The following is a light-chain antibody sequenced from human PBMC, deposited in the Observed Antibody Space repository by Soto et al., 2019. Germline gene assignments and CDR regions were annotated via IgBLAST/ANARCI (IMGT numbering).Light chain of an antibody. CDR2: GPS. V-gene: IGKV3-15*01. J-gene: IGKJ3*01. CDR1: QSVSSN. Sequence: EIVMTQSPATLSVSPGERATLSCRASQSVSSNLAWYQQKPGQAPRLLIYGPSTRATGIPASFSGSGSGTESTLTISSLQSVDFAVYYCQQYNNWPPFTFGPGTKVDIK. CDR3: QQYNNWPPFT.